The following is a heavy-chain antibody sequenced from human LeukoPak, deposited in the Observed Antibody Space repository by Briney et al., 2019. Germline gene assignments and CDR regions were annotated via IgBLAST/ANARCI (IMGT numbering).Heavy chain of an antibody. Sequence: SETLSLTCTVSGGSLSSYYWSWIRQPAGKGLEWIGRIYTSGSTNYNPSLKSRVTMSVDTSKNQFSLKLSSVTAADTAVYYCARDLVGATTDYYYYYMDVWGKGTTVTVSS. CDR1: GGSLSSYY. V-gene: IGHV4-4*07. J-gene: IGHJ6*03. D-gene: IGHD1-26*01. CDR3: ARDLVGATTDYYYYYMDV. CDR2: IYTSGST.